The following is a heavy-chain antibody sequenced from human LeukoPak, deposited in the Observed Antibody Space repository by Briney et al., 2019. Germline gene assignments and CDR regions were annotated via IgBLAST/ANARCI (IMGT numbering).Heavy chain of an antibody. D-gene: IGHD6-19*01. CDR1: GFTVSSKY. V-gene: IGHV3-53*01. J-gene: IGHJ4*02. CDR3: ARETGYSSGAVDY. CDR2: IYSGGST. Sequence: PGGSLRLSCAASGFTVSSKYMSWVRQAPGKGLEWVSVIYSGGSTYYADSVKGRFTISRDNSKNTLYLQMNSLKAEDTAVYYCARETGYSSGAVDYWGQGTLVTVSS.